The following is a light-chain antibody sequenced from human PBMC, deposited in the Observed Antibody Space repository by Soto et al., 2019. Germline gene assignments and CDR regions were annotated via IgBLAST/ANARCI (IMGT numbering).Light chain of an antibody. CDR3: AAWDDSLNGYV. CDR2: SNN. CDR1: SSNIGSNT. J-gene: IGLJ1*01. V-gene: IGLV1-44*01. Sequence: QSVLTQPASASGTPGQRVTISCSGSSSNIGSNTVNWYQQLPGTAPKLLIYSNNQRPSGVPDRFSGSKSGTSASLAISGLQSEDEADYYCAAWDDSLNGYVFGTGTKATVL.